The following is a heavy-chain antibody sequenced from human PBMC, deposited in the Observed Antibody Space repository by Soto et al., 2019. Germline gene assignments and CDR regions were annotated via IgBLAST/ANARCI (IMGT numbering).Heavy chain of an antibody. CDR3: ARWSYLDY. V-gene: IGHV3-23*01. D-gene: IGHD3-3*01. Sequence: PGGSLRLSCAASGVSFGSYALSWVRQAPGKGLEWVSTISGSDDKTFYADSVKGRFSISRDTSQSTLYLQMNSLRADDTAMYYCARWSYLDYWGQGTRVTVSS. J-gene: IGHJ4*02. CDR1: GVSFGSYA. CDR2: ISGSDDKT.